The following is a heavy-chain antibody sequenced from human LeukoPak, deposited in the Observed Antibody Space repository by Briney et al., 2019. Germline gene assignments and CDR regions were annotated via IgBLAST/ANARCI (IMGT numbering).Heavy chain of an antibody. CDR3: ARRMTVKKGRESFDI. J-gene: IGHJ3*02. V-gene: IGHV4-34*01. D-gene: IGHD2-21*02. CDR2: INHYGGT. Sequence: SETLSLTCAVYGESLNTYFWSWIRQPPEKGLEWIGEINHYGGTNYTPSFKSRVTISVDTSKNQLSLKLSSVTAADTAVYYCARRMTVKKGRESFDIWGQGTMVTVSS. CDR1: GESLNTYF.